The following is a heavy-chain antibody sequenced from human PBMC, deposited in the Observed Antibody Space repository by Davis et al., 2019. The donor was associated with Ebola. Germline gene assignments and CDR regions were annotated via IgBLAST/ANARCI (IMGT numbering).Heavy chain of an antibody. Sequence: GESLKISCAASGFTFSSYWMSWVRQAPGKGLEWVANIKQDGSEKYYVDSVKGRFTISRDNAKNSLYLQMNSLRAEDTAVYYCATRQTPVIRLYGMDVWGQGTTVVVSS. J-gene: IGHJ6*02. CDR1: GFTFSSYW. CDR3: ATRQTPVIRLYGMDV. CDR2: IKQDGSEK. D-gene: IGHD2-2*02. V-gene: IGHV3-7*01.